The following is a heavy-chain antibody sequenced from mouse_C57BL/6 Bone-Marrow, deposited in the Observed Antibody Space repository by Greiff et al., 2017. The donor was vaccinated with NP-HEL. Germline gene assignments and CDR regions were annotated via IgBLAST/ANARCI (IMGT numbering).Heavy chain of an antibody. V-gene: IGHV14-4*01. Sequence: VQLQQSGAELVRPGASVKLSCTVSGFNIKDDYMHWVKQRPEQGLEWIGWIDPENGDTEYASKFQGKATIPADTSSNTAYLQLRSLTSEDTAVYYCTTGGSSPYAMDYWGQGTSVTVSS. CDR3: TTGGSSPYAMDY. J-gene: IGHJ4*01. D-gene: IGHD1-1*01. CDR1: GFNIKDDY. CDR2: IDPENGDT.